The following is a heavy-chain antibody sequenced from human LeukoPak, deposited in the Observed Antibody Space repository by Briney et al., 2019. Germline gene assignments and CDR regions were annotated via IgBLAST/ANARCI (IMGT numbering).Heavy chain of an antibody. D-gene: IGHD7-27*01. Sequence: SETLSLTCTVSGGSISSYYWSWIRQPPGKGLEWIGYIYYSGSTNYNPSLKSRVTISVDTSKNQFSLKLSSVTAADTAVYYCAGSMGKAYFDYWGQGTLVTVSS. J-gene: IGHJ4*02. CDR1: GGSISSYY. CDR2: IYYSGST. CDR3: AGSMGKAYFDY. V-gene: IGHV4-59*01.